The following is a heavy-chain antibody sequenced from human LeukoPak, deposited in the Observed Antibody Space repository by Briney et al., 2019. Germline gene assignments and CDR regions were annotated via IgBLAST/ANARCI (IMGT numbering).Heavy chain of an antibody. CDR2: ISWNSGSI. J-gene: IGHJ5*02. D-gene: IGHD3-16*01. CDR1: GFTFDDYA. CDR3: ARGPVIGGSKSWFDP. V-gene: IGHV3-9*01. Sequence: PGGSLRLSCAASGFTFDDYAMHWVRQAPGKGLEWVSGISWNSGSIGYADSVKGRFTISRDNAQNTLFLQMNSLRDDDTAVYYCARGPVIGGSKSWFDPWGQGTLVTVSS.